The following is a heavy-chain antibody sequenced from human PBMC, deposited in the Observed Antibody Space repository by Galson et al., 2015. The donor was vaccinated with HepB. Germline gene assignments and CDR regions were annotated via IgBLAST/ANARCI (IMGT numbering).Heavy chain of an antibody. CDR1: GFTLSSYS. Sequence: SLRLSCAASGFTLSSYSMNWVRQAPGKGLEWVSYISSSSSTIYYADSVKGRFTISRDSAKNSLYLQMNSLRDEDTAVYYCARDRARIVGATSYSYYYGMDVWGQGATVTVSS. CDR2: ISSSSSTI. D-gene: IGHD1-26*01. V-gene: IGHV3-48*02. J-gene: IGHJ6*02. CDR3: ARDRARIVGATSYSYYYGMDV.